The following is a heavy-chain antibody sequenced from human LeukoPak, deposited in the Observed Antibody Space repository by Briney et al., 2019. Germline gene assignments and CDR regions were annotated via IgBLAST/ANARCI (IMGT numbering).Heavy chain of an antibody. J-gene: IGHJ5*02. CDR1: GYTFTSYG. CDR2: ISAYNGNT. V-gene: IGHV1-18*01. CDR3: ARDIDYYGSGSYYNEPRWFDP. Sequence: GASVKVSCKASGYTFTSYGISWVRQAPGQGLEWMGWISAYNGNTNYAQKLQGRVTMTTDTSTSTAYMELRSLRSDDTAVYYCARDIDYYGSGSYYNEPRWFDPWGQGTLVTVTS. D-gene: IGHD3-10*01.